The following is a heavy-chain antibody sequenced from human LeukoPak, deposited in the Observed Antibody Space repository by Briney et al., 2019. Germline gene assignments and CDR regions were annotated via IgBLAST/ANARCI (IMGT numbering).Heavy chain of an antibody. CDR3: ARHSYGSGSYYKPYYYYGMDV. CDR2: IYPGDSDT. D-gene: IGHD3-10*01. V-gene: IGHV5-51*01. Sequence: GESLKFSCKGSGYSFTSYWIGWVRQMPGKGLEWMGIIYPGDSDTRYSPSFQGQATISADKSISTAYLQWSSLKASDTAMYYCARHSYGSGSYYKPYYYYGMDVWGQGTTVTVSS. CDR1: GYSFTSYW. J-gene: IGHJ6*02.